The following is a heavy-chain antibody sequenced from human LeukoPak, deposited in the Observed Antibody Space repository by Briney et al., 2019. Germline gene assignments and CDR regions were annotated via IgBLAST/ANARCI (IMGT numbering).Heavy chain of an antibody. D-gene: IGHD3-16*01. J-gene: IGHJ4*02. CDR2: IYYSGST. CDR3: ARDTRSYVWGSYGFDY. CDR1: GGSISSYY. V-gene: IGHV4-59*01. Sequence: SETLSLTCTVSGGSISSYYWSWIRQPPGKGLEWIGYIYYSGSTNYNPSLKSRVTISVDTSKNQFSLKLSSVTAADTAVYYCARDTRSYVWGSYGFDYWGQGTLVTVSS.